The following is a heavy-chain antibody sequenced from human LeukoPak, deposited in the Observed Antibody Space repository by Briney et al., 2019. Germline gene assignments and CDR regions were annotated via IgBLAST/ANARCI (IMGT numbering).Heavy chain of an antibody. D-gene: IGHD6-6*01. V-gene: IGHV4-59*01. CDR3: ARDSGYSSSSGSYYYYGMDV. CDR2: IYYSGST. CDR1: GGSISIYY. Sequence: PSETLSLTCTVSGGSISIYYWSWIRQPPGKGLEWIGYIYYSGSTNYNPSLKSRVTISVDTSKNQFSLKLSSVTAADTAVYYCARDSGYSSSSGSYYYYGMDVWGQGTTVTVSS. J-gene: IGHJ6*02.